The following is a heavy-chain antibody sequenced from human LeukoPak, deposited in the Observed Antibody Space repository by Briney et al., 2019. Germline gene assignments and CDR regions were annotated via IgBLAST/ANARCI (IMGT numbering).Heavy chain of an antibody. D-gene: IGHD2-15*01. Sequence: ASVKVSCKASGYTFTNYYMHWVRQAPGQGLEWMGLINPSAGSTNYAQNFQGRVTMTRDTSTSTVYMELSSLRSEDTAVYYFARGISCSGGSCRYFDYWGQGTLVTVSS. V-gene: IGHV1-46*01. CDR2: INPSAGST. CDR1: GYTFTNYY. CDR3: ARGISCSGGSCRYFDY. J-gene: IGHJ4*02.